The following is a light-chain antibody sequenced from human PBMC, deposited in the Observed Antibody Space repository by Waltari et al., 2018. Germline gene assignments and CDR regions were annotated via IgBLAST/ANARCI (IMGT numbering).Light chain of an antibody. Sequence: DIQMTQSPSSLSASVGDRVTITCRASQSLKTYLKWYQQTPGRAPKLLIYGLSTVETGVPSRFSGSGSGTDFTLTIIDLQPEDFATYFCQQTHTNPMTFGQGTRVEV. CDR2: GLS. CDR1: QSLKTY. CDR3: QQTHTNPMT. J-gene: IGKJ1*01. V-gene: IGKV1-39*01.